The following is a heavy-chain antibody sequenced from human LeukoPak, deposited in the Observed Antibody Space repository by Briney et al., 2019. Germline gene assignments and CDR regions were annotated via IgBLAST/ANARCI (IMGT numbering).Heavy chain of an antibody. CDR1: GFTFDDYA. Sequence: PGGSLRLSCAASGFTFDDYAMHWVRQAPGKGLEWVSLISGDGGSTYYADSVKGRFTISRDNSKNSLYLQVNSLRTEDTALYYCASLSTSPWPLGYWRQGTLVTVSS. V-gene: IGHV3-43*02. CDR2: ISGDGGST. D-gene: IGHD5-12*01. CDR3: ASLSTSPWPLGY. J-gene: IGHJ4*02.